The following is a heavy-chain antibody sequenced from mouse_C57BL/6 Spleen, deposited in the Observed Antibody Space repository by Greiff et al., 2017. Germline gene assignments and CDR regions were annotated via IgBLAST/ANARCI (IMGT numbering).Heavy chain of an antibody. V-gene: IGHV1-4*01. CDR2: INPSSGYT. J-gene: IGHJ4*01. Sequence: QVQLKQSGAELARPGASVKMSCKASGYTFTSYTMHWVKQRPGQGMEWIGYINPSSGYTKYNQKFKDKATLTADKSSSTAYMQLSSLTSEDSAVYYCGYSNYGAMDYWGQGTSVTVSS. D-gene: IGHD2-5*01. CDR1: GYTFTSYT. CDR3: GYSNYGAMDY.